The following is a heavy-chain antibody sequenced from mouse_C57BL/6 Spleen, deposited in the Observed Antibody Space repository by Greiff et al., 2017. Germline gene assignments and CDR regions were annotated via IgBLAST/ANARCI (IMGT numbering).Heavy chain of an antibody. D-gene: IGHD1-1*01. V-gene: IGHV1-69*01. Sequence: QVQLQQPGAELVMPGASVKLSCKASGYTFTSYWMHWVKQRPGQGLEWIGEIDPSDSYTNYNQKFKGKSTLTVNKSSSTAYMQLSSLTSEDSAVYCYARKRGYYGSTFYWYFDVWGTGTTVTVSS. CDR3: ARKRGYYGSTFYWYFDV. CDR1: GYTFTSYW. CDR2: IDPSDSYT. J-gene: IGHJ1*03.